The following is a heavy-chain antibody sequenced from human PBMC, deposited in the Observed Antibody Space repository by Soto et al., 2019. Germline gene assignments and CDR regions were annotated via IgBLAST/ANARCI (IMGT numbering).Heavy chain of an antibody. CDR3: AREYSGYGGFDY. Sequence: ASVKVSCKASGGTFSSYAISWVRQAPGQGLEWLGGIIPIFGTANYAQKFQGRVTITADESTSTAYMELSSLRSEDTAVYYCAREYSGYGGFDYWGQGTLVTVSS. CDR1: GGTFSSYA. J-gene: IGHJ4*02. D-gene: IGHD5-12*01. CDR2: IIPIFGTA. V-gene: IGHV1-69*13.